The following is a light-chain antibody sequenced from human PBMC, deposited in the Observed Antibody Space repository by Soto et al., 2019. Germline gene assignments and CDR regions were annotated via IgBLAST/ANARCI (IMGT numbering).Light chain of an antibody. J-gene: IGKJ1*01. CDR1: QSISGW. Sequence: DIQMTQSPSTLSASVGNRVTISCRASQSISGWLAWYQQKPGRAPTLLIYHASTSESGVPSRFSGSGAGKDFTLTSSSLQPDDVETYYCQQYNTYLSFGQGTKVEIK. V-gene: IGKV1-5*01. CDR3: QQYNTYLS. CDR2: HAS.